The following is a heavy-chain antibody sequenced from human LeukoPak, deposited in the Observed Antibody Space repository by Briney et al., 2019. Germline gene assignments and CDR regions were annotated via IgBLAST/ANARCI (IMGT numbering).Heavy chain of an antibody. CDR3: ARPSPSKLRYFDWSRSGLDY. CDR1: GYTFTGYY. Sequence: ASVKVSCKASGYTFTGYYMHWVRQAPGQGLEWVGWINPNSGGTNYAQKFQGRVTMTRDTSISTAYMELSRLRSDDTAVYYCARPSPSKLRYFDWSRSGLDYWGQGTLVTVSS. J-gene: IGHJ4*02. V-gene: IGHV1-2*02. CDR2: INPNSGGT. D-gene: IGHD3-9*01.